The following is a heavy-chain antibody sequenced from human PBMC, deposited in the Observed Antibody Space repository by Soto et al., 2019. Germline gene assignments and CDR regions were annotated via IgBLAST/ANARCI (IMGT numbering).Heavy chain of an antibody. D-gene: IGHD2-15*01. Sequence: SETLSLTFRVSGSSVSSSDYYWAGTRQPTGTGLEWIGSMFYSGLTYYNQSLKSRVTLSVDTSKNHFSVRLNSVTAADTAVYYCAPLTVSLSGPYGIHVWGQGTTVPVSS. J-gene: IGHJ6*01. V-gene: IGHV4-39*01. CDR1: GSSVSSSDYY. CDR2: MFYSGLT. CDR3: APLTVSLSGPYGIHV.